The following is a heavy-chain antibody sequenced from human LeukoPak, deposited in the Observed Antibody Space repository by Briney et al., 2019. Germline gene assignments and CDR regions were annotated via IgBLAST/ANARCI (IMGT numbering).Heavy chain of an antibody. Sequence: SETLSLTCAVYGGSFSGYYWSWIRQPPGKGLEGSGEFNHSGSTNDNPSLKSRVTISVDKSKNQFSLKLSSVTAADTAVYYCASSGRDVPAAMVAAFDIWGQGTMVTVSS. CDR2: FNHSGST. D-gene: IGHD2-2*01. V-gene: IGHV4-34*01. J-gene: IGHJ3*02. CDR1: GGSFSGYY. CDR3: ASSGRDVPAAMVAAFDI.